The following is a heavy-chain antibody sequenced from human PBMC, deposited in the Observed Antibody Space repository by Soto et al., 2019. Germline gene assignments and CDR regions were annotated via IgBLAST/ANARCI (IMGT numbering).Heavy chain of an antibody. D-gene: IGHD2-15*01. Sequence: GGSLRLSCAASGFTFSSYAMHWVRQAPGKGLEWVSVVSYDGSDKYFADSVKGRFTISRDNSTNTLYLQMDSLRAEDTAVYYCARDSAEYSRDYYYYGMDVWGQGTTVTVSS. V-gene: IGHV3-30-3*01. CDR2: VSYDGSDK. CDR3: ARDSAEYSRDYYYYGMDV. CDR1: GFTFSSYA. J-gene: IGHJ6*02.